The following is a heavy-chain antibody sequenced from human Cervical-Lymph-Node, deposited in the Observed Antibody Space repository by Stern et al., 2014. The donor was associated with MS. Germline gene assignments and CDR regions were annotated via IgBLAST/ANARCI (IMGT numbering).Heavy chain of an antibody. D-gene: IGHD1-26*01. V-gene: IGHV1-2*02. CDR2: ISPKTGSA. CDR1: GYTFTAYF. Sequence: QVQLVQSGAEVDRPGASVKVSGKASGYTFTAYFLHWVPQAPRQGLVWMGWISPKTGSATYAQKFQDRVTMTRDTSINTGYMEVSSLRSDDTAVYYCARDRGSYSDYWGQGTLVAVSS. CDR3: ARDRGSYSDY. J-gene: IGHJ4*02.